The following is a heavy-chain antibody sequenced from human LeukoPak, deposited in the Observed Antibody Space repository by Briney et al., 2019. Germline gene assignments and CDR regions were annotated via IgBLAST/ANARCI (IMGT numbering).Heavy chain of an antibody. CDR2: ISGSYSST. V-gene: IGHV3-23*01. CDR3: AKSRYDSSGYYYSFDY. J-gene: IGHJ4*02. Sequence: GGSLRLSCAASGFTFSTYNMVWVRQAPGKGLEWVSVISGSYSSTYYADSVKGRFTISRDNSKNTLYLQMNSLRAEDTAIYYCAKSRYDSSGYYYSFDYWGQGTLVTVSS. CDR1: GFTFSTYN. D-gene: IGHD3-22*01.